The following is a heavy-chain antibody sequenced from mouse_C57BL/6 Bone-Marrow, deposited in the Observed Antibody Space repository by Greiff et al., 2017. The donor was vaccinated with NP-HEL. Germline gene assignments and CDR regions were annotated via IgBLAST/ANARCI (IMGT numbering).Heavy chain of an antibody. CDR3: ARSLITTVVASDY. Sequence: EVKLMESGGGLVKPGGSLKLSCAASGFTFSSYAISWVRQTPEKRLEWVATISDGGSYTYYPDNVKGRFTISRDNAKNNLYLQMSHLKSEDTAMYYCARSLITTVVASDYWGQGTTLTVSS. V-gene: IGHV5-4*03. CDR2: ISDGGSYT. CDR1: GFTFSSYA. D-gene: IGHD1-1*01. J-gene: IGHJ2*01.